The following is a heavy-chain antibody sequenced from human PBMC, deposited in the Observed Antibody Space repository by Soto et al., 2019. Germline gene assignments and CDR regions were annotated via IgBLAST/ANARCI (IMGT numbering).Heavy chain of an antibody. CDR2: IYYSGST. CDR3: ARVPKGPKQQPGGNWFDP. J-gene: IGHJ5*02. D-gene: IGHD6-13*01. V-gene: IGHV4-30-4*01. Sequence: KPSETLSLTCTVSGGSISSGDYYWSWIRQPPGKGLEWIGYIYYSGSTYYNPSLKSRVTISVDTSKNQFSLKLSSVTAADTAVYYCARVPKGPKQQPGGNWFDPWGQGTLVTVSS. CDR1: GGSISSGDYY.